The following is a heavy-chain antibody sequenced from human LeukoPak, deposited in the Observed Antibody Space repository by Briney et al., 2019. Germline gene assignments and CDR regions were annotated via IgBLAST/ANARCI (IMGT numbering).Heavy chain of an antibody. CDR1: GGSFSGYY. V-gene: IGHV4-34*01. CDR2: INHSGST. Sequence: SETLSLTCAVYGGSFSGYYWSWIRQPPGKGLEWIGEINHSGSTHYNPSLKSRVTISVDTSKNQFSLKLSSVTAADTAVYYCARRPGDYGEDYWGQGTLVTVSS. J-gene: IGHJ4*02. CDR3: ARRPGDYGEDY. D-gene: IGHD4-17*01.